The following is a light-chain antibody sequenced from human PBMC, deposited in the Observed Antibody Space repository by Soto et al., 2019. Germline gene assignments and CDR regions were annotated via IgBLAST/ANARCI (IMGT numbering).Light chain of an antibody. CDR3: QQYNSYWWT. CDR2: DAS. J-gene: IGKJ1*01. CDR1: QSISRW. Sequence: DVQMTQSPSTLSASVGDRVTITCRASQSISRWLAWHQQKPGKAPKLLIYDASSLESGVPSRFSGSGSGTKFTLTISSLQPDDFATYYCQQYNSYWWTFGQGTKVDIK. V-gene: IGKV1-5*01.